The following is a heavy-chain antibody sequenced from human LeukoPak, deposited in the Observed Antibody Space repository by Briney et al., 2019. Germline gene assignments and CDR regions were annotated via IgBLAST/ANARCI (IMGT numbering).Heavy chain of an antibody. V-gene: IGHV3-23*01. CDR1: ELMFSSYA. Sequence: AGGSLRLSCAASELMFSSYAMSWVRQAPGKGLEWVSGISDDSGSTYYADSVRGRFTICRDNSKNTLYLQMNSLRVEDTAIYYCAKDQYSSGWYFDYWGQGTLVTVSS. D-gene: IGHD6-19*01. CDR3: AKDQYSSGWYFDY. J-gene: IGHJ4*02. CDR2: ISDDSGST.